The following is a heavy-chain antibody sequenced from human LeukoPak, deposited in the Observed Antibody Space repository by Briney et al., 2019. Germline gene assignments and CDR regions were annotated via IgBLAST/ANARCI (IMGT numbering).Heavy chain of an antibody. J-gene: IGHJ6*02. CDR1: GFTFSSYW. D-gene: IGHD3-16*01. CDR3: ARGGGLDV. CDR2: INHNGNVN. Sequence: GGSLRLSCAASGFTFSSYWMNWARQATGKGLEWVASINHNGNVNYYVDSVKGRFTISRDNAKNSLYLQMSNLRAEDTAVYFCARGGGLDVWGQGATVTVSS. V-gene: IGHV3-7*03.